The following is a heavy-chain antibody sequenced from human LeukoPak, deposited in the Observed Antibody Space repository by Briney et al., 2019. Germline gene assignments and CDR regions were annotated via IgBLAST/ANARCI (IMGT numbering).Heavy chain of an antibody. D-gene: IGHD2-2*01. Sequence: GGSLRLSCTASGLTFGDYAMSWVRQAPGKGLEWVGFIRSKAYGGTTEYAASVKGRFTISGDDSKSIAYLQMNTLKTEDTAVYYCTTSLGYCSSTSCFDFDYWGQGTLVTVSS. CDR2: IRSKAYGGTT. V-gene: IGHV3-49*04. J-gene: IGHJ4*02. CDR1: GLTFGDYA. CDR3: TTSLGYCSSTSCFDFDY.